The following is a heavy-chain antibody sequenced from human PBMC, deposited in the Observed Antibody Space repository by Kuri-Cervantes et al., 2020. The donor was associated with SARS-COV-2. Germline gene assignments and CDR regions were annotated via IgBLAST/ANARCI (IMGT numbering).Heavy chain of an antibody. V-gene: IGHV1-69*04. CDR2: IIPILGIA. CDR1: GGTFSSYA. CDR3: ARVPYYDSFGYFDY. D-gene: IGHD3-3*01. J-gene: IGHJ4*02. Sequence: SVKVSCKASGGTFSSYAISWVRQAPGQGLEWMGRIIPILGIANYAQKFQGRVTITADKYTSTAYMELRSLRSEDTAVYYCARVPYYDSFGYFDYWGQGTLVTVSS.